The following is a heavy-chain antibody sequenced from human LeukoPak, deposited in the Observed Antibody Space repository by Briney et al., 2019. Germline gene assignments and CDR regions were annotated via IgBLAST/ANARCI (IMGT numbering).Heavy chain of an antibody. CDR1: GDSINSSTSY. V-gene: IGHV4-39*07. J-gene: IGHJ4*02. CDR3: ARVFRFSYFDY. CDR2: IFYSGSI. D-gene: IGHD3-3*01. Sequence: PSETLSLTCSVSGDSINSSTSYWGWVRQPPGKGLEWIGTIFYSGSIYNNPSLRSRVTMSLDTSKNQFSLRLRSVTAADTAFYYCARVFRFSYFDYWGQGALITVS.